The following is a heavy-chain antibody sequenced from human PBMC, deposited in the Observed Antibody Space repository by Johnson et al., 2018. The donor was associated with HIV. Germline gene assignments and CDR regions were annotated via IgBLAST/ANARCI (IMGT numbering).Heavy chain of an antibody. CDR2: ISSSGGTI. D-gene: IGHD3-22*01. V-gene: IGHV3-11*04. CDR3: ARDRGYWDAFDI. J-gene: IGHJ3*02. Sequence: QVQLVESGGGLVKPGGSLRLSCAASRFTFSDYYMSWIRQTPGKGLEWVSYISSSGGTIYYADSVKGRFSISRDNAKNSLYLKMNSLRAEDPAVYYCARDRGYWDAFDIWGQGTMVTVSS. CDR1: RFTFSDYY.